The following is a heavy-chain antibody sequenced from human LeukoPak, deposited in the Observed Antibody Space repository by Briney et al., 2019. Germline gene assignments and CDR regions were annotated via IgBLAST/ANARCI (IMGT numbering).Heavy chain of an antibody. J-gene: IGHJ4*02. CDR3: ARDGCSSTSCYASAVNY. D-gene: IGHD2-2*01. CDR2: INSDGSST. CDR1: GFTFSSYA. V-gene: IGHV3-74*01. Sequence: GGSLRLSCAASGFTFSSYAMSWVRQAPGKGLVWVSRINSDGSSTSYADSVKGRFTISRDNAKNTLYLQMNSLRAEDTAVYYCARDGCSSTSCYASAVNYWGQGTLVTVSS.